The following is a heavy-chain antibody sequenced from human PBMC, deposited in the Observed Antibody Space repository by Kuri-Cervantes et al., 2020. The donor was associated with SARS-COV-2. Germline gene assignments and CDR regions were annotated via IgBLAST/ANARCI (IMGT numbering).Heavy chain of an antibody. CDR3: AREIGTYYKYTMDV. J-gene: IGHJ6*02. CDR1: GGTFSSYA. Sequence: SVKVSCKASGGTFSSYAISWVRQAPGQGLEWMGGIIPIFGTANYAQKFQGRVTMTIDTSTTTAYMEVRSLRSDDAAVYFCAREIGTYYKYTMDVWGQGTTVTVSS. V-gene: IGHV1-69*05. D-gene: IGHD3-10*01. CDR2: IIPIFGTA.